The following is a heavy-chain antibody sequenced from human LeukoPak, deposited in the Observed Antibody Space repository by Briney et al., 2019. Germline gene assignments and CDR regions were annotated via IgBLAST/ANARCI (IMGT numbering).Heavy chain of an antibody. CDR1: GYTFTSYA. CDR2: IIPIFGTA. D-gene: IGHD5-12*01. J-gene: IGHJ4*02. V-gene: IGHV1-69*13. Sequence: SVKVSCKASGYTFTSYAISWVRQAPGQGLEWMGGIIPIFGTANYAQKFQGRVTITADESTSTAYMELSSLRSEDTAVYYCAREGPLSIAATIRGFDYWGQGTLVTVSS. CDR3: AREGPLSIAATIRGFDY.